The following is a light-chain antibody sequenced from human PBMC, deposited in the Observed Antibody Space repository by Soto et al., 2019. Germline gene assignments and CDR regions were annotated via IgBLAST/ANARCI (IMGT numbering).Light chain of an antibody. CDR2: GAS. Sequence: EIVLTQSSGTVSLSPGERATLSCRASQSVYNNYLAWYQQKPGQAPRLLIHGASSRATGIPDRFSGSAYGTDFTLTISRLEPEDFGVYYCQQYGSSPLTFGGGTRVDIK. V-gene: IGKV3-20*01. CDR3: QQYGSSPLT. J-gene: IGKJ4*01. CDR1: QSVYNNY.